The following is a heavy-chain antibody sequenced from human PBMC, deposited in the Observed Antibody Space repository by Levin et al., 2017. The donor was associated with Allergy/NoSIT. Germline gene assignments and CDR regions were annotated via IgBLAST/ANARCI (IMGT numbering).Heavy chain of an antibody. CDR3: ARDQDYDFWSGDGMDV. Sequence: ASVKVSCAASGFTFNKFGMHWVRQAPGKGLHYVSGISSNGGSTYYANSVKGRFTISRDNSKNTLYLQMGSLRTEDMAVYYCARDQDYDFWSGDGMDVWGQGTTVTVSS. CDR2: ISSNGGST. CDR1: GFTFNKFG. J-gene: IGHJ6*02. V-gene: IGHV3-64*01. D-gene: IGHD3-3*01.